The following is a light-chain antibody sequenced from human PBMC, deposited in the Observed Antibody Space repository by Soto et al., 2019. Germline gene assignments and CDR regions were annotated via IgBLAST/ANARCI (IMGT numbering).Light chain of an antibody. CDR3: SAYTGSTLV. Sequence: QSALTQPASVSGSPGQSITISCTGTSSDLGSYNYFSWYRQHPGKAPKVLLYEVNNRPSGVSNRFSGSKSGNTASLTISGLQAEDEADYYCSAYTGSTLVFGGGTKLTVL. CDR1: SSDLGSYNY. V-gene: IGLV2-14*03. CDR2: EVN. J-gene: IGLJ3*02.